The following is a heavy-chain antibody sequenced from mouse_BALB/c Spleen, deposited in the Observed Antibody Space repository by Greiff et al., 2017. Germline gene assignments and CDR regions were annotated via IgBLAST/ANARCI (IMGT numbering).Heavy chain of an antibody. CDR1: GFTFSSFG. D-gene: IGHD2-1*01. Sequence: VESGGGLVQPGGSRKLSCAASGFTFSSFGMHWVRQAPEKGLEWVAYISSGSSTIYYADTVKGRFTISRDNPKNTLFLQMTSLRSEDTAMYYCARSYYGNYDAMDYWGQGTSVTVSS. CDR2: ISSGSSTI. CDR3: ARSYYGNYDAMDY. J-gene: IGHJ4*01. V-gene: IGHV5-17*02.